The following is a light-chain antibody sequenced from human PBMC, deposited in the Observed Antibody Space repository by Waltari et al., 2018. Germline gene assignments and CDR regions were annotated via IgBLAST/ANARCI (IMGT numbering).Light chain of an antibody. V-gene: IGLV2-11*01. Sequence: QSALTQPRSVSGSPGQSVTISCTGTSSDVGGYNSASWYQQYPGKAPKLMIYDVNKRPSGVPARFSGSKSGNTASLTISGLQAEDEADYYCCSYVGSNTLVFGGGTKVTVL. J-gene: IGLJ2*01. CDR2: DVN. CDR3: CSYVGSNTLV. CDR1: SSDVGGYNS.